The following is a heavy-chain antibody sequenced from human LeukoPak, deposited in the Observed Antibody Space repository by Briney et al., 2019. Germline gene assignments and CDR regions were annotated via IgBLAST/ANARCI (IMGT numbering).Heavy chain of an antibody. D-gene: IGHD3-22*01. V-gene: IGHV1-24*01. Sequence: ASVKVSFKVSGYTLTELSMHWVRQAPGKGLERMGGFDPEDGETIYAQKFQGRVTMTEDTSTDTAYMELSSLRSEDTAVYFCARSGSTGYSLDYWGQGTLVTVSS. J-gene: IGHJ4*02. CDR3: ARSGSTGYSLDY. CDR1: GYTLTELS. CDR2: FDPEDGET.